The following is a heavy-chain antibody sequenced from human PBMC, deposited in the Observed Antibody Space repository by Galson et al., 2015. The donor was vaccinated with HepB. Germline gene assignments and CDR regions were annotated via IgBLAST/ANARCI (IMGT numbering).Heavy chain of an antibody. D-gene: IGHD4-23*01. CDR3: AKDPGYSDYGGNWLDP. CDR1: GFTFSSYG. V-gene: IGHV3-30*18. CDR2: ISYAGTNK. J-gene: IGHJ5*02. Sequence: SLRLSCAASGFTFSSYGMHWVRQAPGKGLEWVAVISYAGTNKYYADFVKGRFTISRDNSKNTLYLQMNSLRAEDTAVYYCAKDPGYSDYGGNWLDPWGQGTLVTVSS.